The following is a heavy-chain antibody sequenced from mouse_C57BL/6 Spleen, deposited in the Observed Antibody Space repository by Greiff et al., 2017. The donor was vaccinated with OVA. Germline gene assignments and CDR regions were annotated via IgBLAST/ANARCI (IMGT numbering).Heavy chain of an antibody. J-gene: IGHJ3*01. CDR2: ISDGGSYT. CDR1: GFTFSSYA. Sequence: DVKLVESGGGLVKPGGSLKLSCAASGFTFSSYAMSWVRQTPEKRLEWVATISDGGSYTYYPDNVKGRFTISRDNAKNNLYLQMSHLKSEDTAMYYCARDGDYDGFAYWGQGTLVTVSA. D-gene: IGHD2-4*01. CDR3: ARDGDYDGFAY. V-gene: IGHV5-4*01.